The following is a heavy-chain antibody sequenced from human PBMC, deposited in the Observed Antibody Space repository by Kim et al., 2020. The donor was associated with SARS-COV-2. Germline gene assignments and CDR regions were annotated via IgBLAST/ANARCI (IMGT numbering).Heavy chain of an antibody. Sequence: SETLSLTCTVSGGSISSYYWSWIRQPPGKGLEWIGYIYYSGSTNYNPSLKSRVTISVDTSKNQFSLKLSSVTAADTAVYYCARIYDSPGYYYGMDVWGQGTTVTVSS. J-gene: IGHJ6*02. CDR3: ARIYDSPGYYYGMDV. CDR2: IYYSGST. CDR1: GGSISSYY. D-gene: IGHD3-9*01. V-gene: IGHV4-59*13.